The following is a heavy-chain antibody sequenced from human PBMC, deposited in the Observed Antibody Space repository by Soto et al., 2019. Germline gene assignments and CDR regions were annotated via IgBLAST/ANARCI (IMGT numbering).Heavy chain of an antibody. D-gene: IGHD6-13*01. CDR1: GGTFSSYA. CDR2: IIPIFGTA. Sequence: QVQLVQSGAEVKKPGSSVKVSCKASGGTFSSYAISWVRQAPGQGLEWMGGIIPIFGTANYAQKFRGRVTITADESTSTAYMELSSLRSEDTAVYYCARDGEKGIAAAAGWFDPWGQGTLVTVSS. J-gene: IGHJ5*02. CDR3: ARDGEKGIAAAAGWFDP. V-gene: IGHV1-69*01.